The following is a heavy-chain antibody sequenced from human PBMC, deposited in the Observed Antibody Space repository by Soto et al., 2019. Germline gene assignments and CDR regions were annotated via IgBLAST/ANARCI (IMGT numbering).Heavy chain of an antibody. D-gene: IGHD6-19*01. CDR2: IQYSGST. CDR3: AREVAGAAKYYYYYMDV. Sequence: QVQLQESGPGLVKPSGTLSLTCVVSSCSIRSSHWWRWVRPPPGKGLEWIGEIQYSGSTNYNPSLKSRVTISVDKSKNQFSLKLSSVTAADTAVYYCAREVAGAAKYYYYYMDVWGKGTTVTVSS. V-gene: IGHV4-4*02. J-gene: IGHJ6*03. CDR1: SCSIRSSHW.